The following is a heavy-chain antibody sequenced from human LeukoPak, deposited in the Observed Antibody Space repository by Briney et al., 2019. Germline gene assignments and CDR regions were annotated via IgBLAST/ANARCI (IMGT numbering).Heavy chain of an antibody. Sequence: PSETLSLTCTGSGGSLSSFHWSWIRQPPGKGLEWIGYIYYTGSTNYNPSLKSRVNISVDKSKNQFSPKLSSVTVADTAVYYCARRQMITFGGVIVRYNWFDPWGQGTLVTVSS. CDR1: GGSLSSFH. CDR3: ARRQMITFGGVIVRYNWFDP. J-gene: IGHJ5*02. D-gene: IGHD3-16*02. V-gene: IGHV4-59*12. CDR2: IYYTGST.